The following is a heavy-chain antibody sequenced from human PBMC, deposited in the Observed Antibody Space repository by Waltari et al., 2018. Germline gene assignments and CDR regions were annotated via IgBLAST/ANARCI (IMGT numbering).Heavy chain of an antibody. V-gene: IGHV3-30*02. CDR2: ITFDGTNK. CDR1: GFPFSGYG. J-gene: IGHJ3*02. D-gene: IGHD4-17*01. Sequence: VQLVESGGGVVQPGGSLRLSCAASGFPFSGYGLHWVRQAPGKGLEWVAFITFDGTNKQYADSVKGRFTISRDNPKNTMFLQMNSLRPDDTASYYCASIFAGTAVTTIQPIDIWGQGTMVTVSS. CDR3: ASIFAGTAVTTIQPIDI.